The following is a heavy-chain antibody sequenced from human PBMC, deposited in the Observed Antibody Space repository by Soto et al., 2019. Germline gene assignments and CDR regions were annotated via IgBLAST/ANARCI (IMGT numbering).Heavy chain of an antibody. Sequence: PSETLSLTCAMSGGSISSNNWWSWVRQPPGKGLEWIGEIYHTGDTNYNPSLKSRVTTSVDKSKNQLSLKVSSVTVADTAVYYSARGIRPYKYDRNNYWTFDFWGQGILVTVSS. CDR1: GGSISSNNW. J-gene: IGHJ4*02. D-gene: IGHD3-3*01. V-gene: IGHV4-4*02. CDR2: IYHTGDT. CDR3: ARGIRPYKYDRNNYWTFDF.